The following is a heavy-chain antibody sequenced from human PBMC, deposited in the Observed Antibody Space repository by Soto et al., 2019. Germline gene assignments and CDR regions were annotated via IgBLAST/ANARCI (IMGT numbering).Heavy chain of an antibody. J-gene: IGHJ2*01. Sequence: QVQLQESGPGLVKPSETLSLTCTVSGGSISSYYWSWIRQPPGKGLEWIGYIYYSGSTNYSPSLKRRVTISVDTSKNQFSLKLSSVTAADTAVYYCARAPRRYCSGGSCQDYWYFDLWGRGTLVTASS. CDR1: GGSISSYY. D-gene: IGHD2-15*01. CDR2: IYYSGST. V-gene: IGHV4-59*01. CDR3: ARAPRRYCSGGSCQDYWYFDL.